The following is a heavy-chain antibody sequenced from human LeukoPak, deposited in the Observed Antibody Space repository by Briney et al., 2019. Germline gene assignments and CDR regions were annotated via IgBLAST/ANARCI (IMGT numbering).Heavy chain of an antibody. J-gene: IGHJ4*02. D-gene: IGHD3-3*01. CDR2: IYYSGST. CDR3: ARSSSGYYDFWSLNYHFDY. V-gene: IGHV4-59*01. CDR1: GGSISSYY. Sequence: PSETLSLTCTVSGGSISSYYRSWIRQPPGKGLEWIGYIYYSGSTNYNPSLKSRVTISVDTSKNQFSLKLSSVTAADTAVYYCARSSSGYYDFWSLNYHFDYWGQGTLVTVSS.